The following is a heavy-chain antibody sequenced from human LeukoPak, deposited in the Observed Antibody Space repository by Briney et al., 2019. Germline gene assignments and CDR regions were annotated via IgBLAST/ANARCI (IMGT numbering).Heavy chain of an antibody. Sequence: GGSLRLSCAASGFTFNSYWMHWVRQAPGKGLVWVSCINSDGSSTSYADSVEGRFTISRDNAKNTLYLQMSSLRAEDTAVYYCARDTGWSRFDPWGQGTLVTVSS. CDR2: INSDGSST. D-gene: IGHD6-19*01. CDR3: ARDTGWSRFDP. J-gene: IGHJ5*02. CDR1: GFTFNSYW. V-gene: IGHV3-74*01.